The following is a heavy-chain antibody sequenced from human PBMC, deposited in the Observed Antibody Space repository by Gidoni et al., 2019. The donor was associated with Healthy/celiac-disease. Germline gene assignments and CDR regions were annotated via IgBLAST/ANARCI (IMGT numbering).Heavy chain of an antibody. V-gene: IGHV4-39*01. Sequence: QLQLQESGPGLVKPSETLSLNCTVSGGSISSSSYYWGWIRQPPGKGLEWIGSIYYSGSTYYNPSLKSRVTISVDTSKNQFSLKLSSVTAADTAVYYCARLRGGWAVDYWGQGTLVTVSS. CDR1: GGSISSSSYY. J-gene: IGHJ4*02. D-gene: IGHD1-26*01. CDR2: IYYSGST. CDR3: ARLRGGWAVDY.